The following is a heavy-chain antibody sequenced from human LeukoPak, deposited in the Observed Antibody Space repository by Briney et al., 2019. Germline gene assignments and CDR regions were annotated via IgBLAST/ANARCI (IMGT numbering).Heavy chain of an antibody. D-gene: IGHD3-3*01. V-gene: IGHV3-7*01. CDR2: IKKDGSEK. CDR3: ARGPYDFWSGYYSEPDY. J-gene: IGHJ4*02. Sequence: GGSLRLSCTASGFIFSGSWMAWIRQAPGKGLEWVAIIKKDGSEKYYVDSMKGRFTISRDNAKNSLFLQMNSLRAEDTAVYYCARGPYDFWSGYYSEPDYWGQGTLVTVSS. CDR1: GFIFSGSW.